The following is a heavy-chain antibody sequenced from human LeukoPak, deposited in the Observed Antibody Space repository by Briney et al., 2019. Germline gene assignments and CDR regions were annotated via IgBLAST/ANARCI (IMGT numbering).Heavy chain of an antibody. D-gene: IGHD3-10*01. Sequence: GGSLRLSCAASGFTFSSYSMNWVRQAPGKGLVWVSRINSDGSSTSYADSVKGRFTISRDNAKNTLYLQMNSLRAEDTAVYYCARAAEYGSGSYYRPYFDYWGQGTLVTVSS. CDR2: INSDGSST. CDR3: ARAAEYGSGSYYRPYFDY. J-gene: IGHJ4*02. CDR1: GFTFSSYS. V-gene: IGHV3-74*01.